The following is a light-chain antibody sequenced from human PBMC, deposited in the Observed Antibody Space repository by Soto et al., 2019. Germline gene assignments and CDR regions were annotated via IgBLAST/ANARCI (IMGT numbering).Light chain of an antibody. CDR3: QQRSNWPPIT. CDR1: QSVSSN. J-gene: IGKJ5*01. CDR2: GAP. Sequence: EIVMRQSPGTLSVSPGERDTFSCRASQSVSSNLAWYQQKPGQTPRLLIYGAPNRATGIPARFSGSGSGTDFTLTISSLEPEDFAVYYCQQRSNWPPITCGQGTRLEI. V-gene: IGKV3-11*01.